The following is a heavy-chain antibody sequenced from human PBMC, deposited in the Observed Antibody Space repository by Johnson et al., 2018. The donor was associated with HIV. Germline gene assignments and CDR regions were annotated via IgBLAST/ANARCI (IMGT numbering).Heavy chain of an antibody. V-gene: IGHV3-30-3*01. J-gene: IGHJ3*02. CDR1: GFTFSSYA. CDR2: ISYDGSNK. D-gene: IGHD2-2*01. CDR3: ARPEINCSSTSCQKAGAFDI. Sequence: QMLLVESGGGVVQPGRSLRLSCAASGFTFSSYAMHWVRQAPGKGLAWVAVISYDGSNKYYADSVKGRFTISRDNSKNTLYLQMNSLRAEDTAVYYCARPEINCSSTSCQKAGAFDIWGQGTMVTVSS.